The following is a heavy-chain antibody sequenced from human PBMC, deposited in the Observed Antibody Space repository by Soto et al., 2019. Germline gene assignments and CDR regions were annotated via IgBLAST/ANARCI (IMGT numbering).Heavy chain of an antibody. CDR2: INPNSGGT. D-gene: IGHD2-2*01. Sequence: GASVKVSCKASGYTFTGYYMHWLRQAPGQGLEWMGWINPNSGGTNYAQKFQGWVTMTRDTSISTAYMELSRLRPDDTAVYYCARGYCSSTSCYDHYYYYYGMDVWGQGTTVTVSS. CDR3: ARGYCSSTSCYDHYYYYYGMDV. V-gene: IGHV1-2*04. J-gene: IGHJ6*02. CDR1: GYTFTGYY.